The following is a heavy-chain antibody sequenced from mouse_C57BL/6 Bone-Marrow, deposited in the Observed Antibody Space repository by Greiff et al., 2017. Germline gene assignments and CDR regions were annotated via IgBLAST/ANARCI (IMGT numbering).Heavy chain of an antibody. V-gene: IGHV14-3*01. J-gene: IGHJ2*01. CDR1: GFNIKNTY. CDR3: ARRVLYGNYLYYFDY. CDR2: IDPANGNT. D-gene: IGHD2-1*01. Sequence: VQLQQSVAELVRPGASVKLSCTASGFNIKNTYMHWVKQRPEQGLEWIGRIDPANGNTKYAPKFQGKATITADPSSHTAYLQLSSLTSEDTAIYYCARRVLYGNYLYYFDYWGQGTTLTVSS.